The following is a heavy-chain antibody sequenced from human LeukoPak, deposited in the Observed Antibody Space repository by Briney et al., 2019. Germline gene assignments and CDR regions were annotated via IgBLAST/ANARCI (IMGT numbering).Heavy chain of an antibody. CDR1: GGSISSGSYY. CDR3: ARAHVDYYYYYMDV. J-gene: IGHJ6*03. Sequence: SETLSLTCTVSGGSISSGSYYWSWIRQPAGKGLEWIGRIYTSGSTNYNPSLKSRVTISVDTSKTQFSLKLSSVTAADTAVYYCARAHVDYYYYYMDVWGKGTTVTVSS. V-gene: IGHV4-61*02. CDR2: IYTSGST.